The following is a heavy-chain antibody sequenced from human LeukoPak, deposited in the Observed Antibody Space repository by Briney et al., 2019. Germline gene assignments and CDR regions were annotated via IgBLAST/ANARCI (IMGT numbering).Heavy chain of an antibody. Sequence: GASVKVSCKTSGYTFTNYYIHWVRQAPGQGLEWMAWINPNSGGSDSAQKFQGRVTMTRDTSINTAYMELSRLRSDDTAMNYCASGNSVWATGTPAYYFDYWGQGTLVTVSS. CDR3: ASGNSVWATGTPAYYFDY. V-gene: IGHV1-2*02. CDR2: INPNSGGS. D-gene: IGHD4-23*01. J-gene: IGHJ4*02. CDR1: GYTFTNYY.